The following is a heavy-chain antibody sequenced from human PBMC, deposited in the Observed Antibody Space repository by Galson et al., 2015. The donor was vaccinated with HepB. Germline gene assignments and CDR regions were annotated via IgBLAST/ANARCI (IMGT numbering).Heavy chain of an antibody. D-gene: IGHD6-13*01. CDR2: INAGNGNT. CDR1: GYTFTSYA. Sequence: SVKVSCKASGYTFTSYAMHWVRQAPGQRLEWMGWINAGNGNTKYSQKFQGRVTITRDTSASTAYMELSSLRSEDTAVYYCARVKDSSSRDYYFDYWGQGTLVTVSS. J-gene: IGHJ4*02. CDR3: ARVKDSSSRDYYFDY. V-gene: IGHV1-3*01.